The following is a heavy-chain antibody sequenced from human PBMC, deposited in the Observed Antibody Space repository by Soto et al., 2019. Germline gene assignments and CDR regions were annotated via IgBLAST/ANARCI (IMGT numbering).Heavy chain of an antibody. CDR1: GGSISSYY. CDR3: ARDRSASGQGIDY. Sequence: QVQLQESGPGLVKPSETLSLTCTVSGGSISSYYWSWIRQPPGKGLEWIWYIYYSGTTNYNPSLKSRVTISVDTSNNQFSLMMRSVTAADTAVYYCARDRSASGQGIDYWGQGTLVTVSS. J-gene: IGHJ4*02. CDR2: IYYSGTT. D-gene: IGHD2-21*01. V-gene: IGHV4-59*01.